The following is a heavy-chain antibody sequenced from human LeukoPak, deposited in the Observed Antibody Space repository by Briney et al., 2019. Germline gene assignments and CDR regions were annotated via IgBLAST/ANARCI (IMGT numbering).Heavy chain of an antibody. V-gene: IGHV4-59*12. CDR2: IYYSGST. J-gene: IGHJ6*02. CDR1: GGSISSYY. Sequence: NPSETLSLTCTVSGGSISSYYWSWIRQPPGKGLEWIGYIYYSGSTNYNPSLKSRVTMSVDTSKNQFSLKLNSVTAADTAVYYCGRTGIGSSYYYGMDVWGQGTTVTVSS. CDR3: GRTGIGSSYYYGMDV. D-gene: IGHD6-6*01.